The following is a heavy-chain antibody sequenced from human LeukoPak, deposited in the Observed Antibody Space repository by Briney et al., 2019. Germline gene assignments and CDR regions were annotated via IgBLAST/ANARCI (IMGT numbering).Heavy chain of an antibody. J-gene: IGHJ4*02. CDR1: GFTFSNYG. CDR2: ISGSIGRT. D-gene: IGHD1-7*01. V-gene: IGHV3-23*01. CDR3: AKDKEATTGTTPFFDC. Sequence: GGSLRLSCAASGFTFSNYGMTWVRQAPGKGLEWVSTISGSIGRTYYAGSVKGRFTVSRDNSKNTLYLQMNSLRAEDTALYYCAKDKEATTGTTPFFDCWGRGTLVTVSS.